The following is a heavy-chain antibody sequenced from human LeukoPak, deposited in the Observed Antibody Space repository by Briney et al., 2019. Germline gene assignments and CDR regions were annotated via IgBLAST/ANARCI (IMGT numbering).Heavy chain of an antibody. Sequence: GRSLRLSCAASGSTFSSYGMHWVRQAPGKGLEWVAVISYDGSNKYYADSVKGRFTISRDNSKNTLYLQMNSLRAEDTAVYYCAKDKMFYYDSSGYYPDAFDIWGQGTMVTVSS. V-gene: IGHV3-30*18. CDR3: AKDKMFYYDSSGYYPDAFDI. J-gene: IGHJ3*02. D-gene: IGHD3-22*01. CDR1: GSTFSSYG. CDR2: ISYDGSNK.